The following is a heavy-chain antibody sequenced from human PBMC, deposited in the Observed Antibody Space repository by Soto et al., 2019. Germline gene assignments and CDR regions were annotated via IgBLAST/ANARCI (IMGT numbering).Heavy chain of an antibody. D-gene: IGHD2-2*02. Sequence: QVQLVQSGAEVKKPGSSVRVSCKASGGTFSSYTINWVRQAPGQGLVWVGRIIPMLDVTNFAQRFQGRVTFTADKSTTTAYMELSSLKSEDTAVYYCARSRSCSSTSCYTPQPFDYWGQGTLVTVSS. CDR1: GGTFSSYT. V-gene: IGHV1-69*02. CDR3: ARSRSCSSTSCYTPQPFDY. J-gene: IGHJ4*02. CDR2: IIPMLDVT.